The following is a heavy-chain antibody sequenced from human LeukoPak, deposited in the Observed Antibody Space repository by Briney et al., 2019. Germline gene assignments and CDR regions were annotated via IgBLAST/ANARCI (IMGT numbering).Heavy chain of an antibody. CDR1: GGTFSNYA. D-gene: IGHD6-19*01. CDR2: IIPIFGTA. V-gene: IGHV1-69*13. Sequence: GASVKVSCKASGGTFSNYAISWVRQAPGQGLEWMGAIIPIFGTANYAQKFQGRVTITADESTSRAYTELSSLRSEDTAVYYCARILSSSWYEYFHHWGQGTLVTVSS. J-gene: IGHJ1*01. CDR3: ARILSSSWYEYFHH.